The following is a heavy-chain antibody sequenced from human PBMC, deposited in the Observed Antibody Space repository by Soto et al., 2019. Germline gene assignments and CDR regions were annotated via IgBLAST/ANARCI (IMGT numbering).Heavy chain of an antibody. CDR3: ARCVNHLQPCMSSGYYWFDI. J-gene: IGHJ3*02. V-gene: IGHV1-69*02. Sequence: QVQLVQSGAEVKKPRSSVKVSCKASGGTFSSYTISWVRQAPGQGLECMGRVIPILGIANYAQKFQGRVTITADKSTSTGYMELSSLSSEDTAGYYCARCVNHLQPCMSSGYYWFDIWGQWTMVTVSS. CDR1: GGTFSSYT. CDR2: VIPILGIA. D-gene: IGHD3-22*01.